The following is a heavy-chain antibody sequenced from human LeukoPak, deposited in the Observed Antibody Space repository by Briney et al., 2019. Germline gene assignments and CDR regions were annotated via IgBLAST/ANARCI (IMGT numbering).Heavy chain of an antibody. J-gene: IGHJ4*02. V-gene: IGHV3-21*01. Sequence: GGSLRLSCAASGFTFSSYSMNWVRQAPGKGLEWVSSISSSSSYIYYADSVKGRFTISRDNAKNSLYLQMNSLRAEDTAVYYCARDCSSTSCYLHYWGRGTLVTVSS. CDR3: ARDCSSTSCYLHY. D-gene: IGHD2-2*01. CDR1: GFTFSSYS. CDR2: ISSSSSYI.